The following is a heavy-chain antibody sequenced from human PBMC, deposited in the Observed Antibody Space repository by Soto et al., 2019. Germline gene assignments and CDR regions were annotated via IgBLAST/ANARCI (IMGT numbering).Heavy chain of an antibody. J-gene: IGHJ4*02. CDR2: ISAYNGNT. CDR3: GRGGTPIVH. D-gene: IGHD3-16*01. Sequence: QVQLVQSGAEVKKPGASVKVSCKASGYTFTNFGISWVRQAPGQGLEWMGWISAYNGNTNYAHKFQGRDTMTTDTSSWTAYMELRHLSSDDTAVYYCGRGGTPIVHWGQGTPVTVS. CDR1: GYTFTNFG. V-gene: IGHV1-18*01.